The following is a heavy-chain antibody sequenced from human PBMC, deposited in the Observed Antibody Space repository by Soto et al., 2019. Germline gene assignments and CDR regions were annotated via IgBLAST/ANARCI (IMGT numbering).Heavy chain of an antibody. J-gene: IGHJ4*02. D-gene: IGHD1-20*01. CDR1: GFTFSSYA. Sequence: EVQLLESGGGLVQPGGSLRLSCAASGFTFSSYAMRWVRQAPGKGLEWVSGISGSGGSTYYADSVKGHFTISRDNSKNTLYLQMNSLRAEDTAVYYCASALSNWYFNYWGQGTLVTVSS. V-gene: IGHV3-23*01. CDR3: ASALSNWYFNY. CDR2: ISGSGGST.